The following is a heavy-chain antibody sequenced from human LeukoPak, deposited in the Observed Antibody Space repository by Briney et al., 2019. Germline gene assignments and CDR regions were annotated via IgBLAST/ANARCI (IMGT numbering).Heavy chain of an antibody. D-gene: IGHD3-3*01. J-gene: IGHJ3*02. CDR1: EYTFTDYF. CDR2: INPKSGGT. V-gene: IGHV1-2*02. CDR3: ARGPRITIFGVVMANDAFDI. Sequence: ASVKVSCKASEYTFTDYFMNWVGQAPGQGLEWMGWINPKSGGTVYAQKFQGRVTMTRDTSSSTAYMELSRLRFDDTVVYYCARGPRITIFGVVMANDAFDIWGQGTMVTVSS.